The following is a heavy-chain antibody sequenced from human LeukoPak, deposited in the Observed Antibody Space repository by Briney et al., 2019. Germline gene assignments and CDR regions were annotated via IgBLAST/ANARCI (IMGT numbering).Heavy chain of an antibody. J-gene: IGHJ4*02. CDR1: VGSFSSYY. CDR2: INHSGST. CDR3: AKDQNYESSGYYGGFDC. D-gene: IGHD3-22*01. V-gene: IGHV4-34*01. Sequence: SETLSLTCAVYVGSFSSYYWTWIRQPPGKGLEWIGEINHSGSTNYNPSLKSRVTISVDPSKNQFSLKLSSVTAADTALYYCAKDQNYESSGYYGGFDCWGQGTLVTVSS.